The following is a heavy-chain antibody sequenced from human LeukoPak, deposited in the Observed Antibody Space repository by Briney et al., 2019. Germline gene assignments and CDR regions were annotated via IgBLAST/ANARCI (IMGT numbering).Heavy chain of an antibody. V-gene: IGHV3-21*01. CDR3: ARRYRAVAGTAAMDV. Sequence: GGSLRLSCAASGFTFSSYSMNWVRQAPGKGLEWVSSISSSSSYIYYADSVKGRFTISRDNAKNSLYLQMNSLRAEDTAVYYCARRYRAVAGTAAMDVWGKGTTVTVSS. D-gene: IGHD6-19*01. CDR2: ISSSSSYI. J-gene: IGHJ6*04. CDR1: GFTFSSYS.